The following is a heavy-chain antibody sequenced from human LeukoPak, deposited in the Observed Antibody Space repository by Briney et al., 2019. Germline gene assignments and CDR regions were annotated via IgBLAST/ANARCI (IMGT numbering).Heavy chain of an antibody. CDR3: ARGVGDSSSWYRFEYFQH. D-gene: IGHD6-13*01. J-gene: IGHJ1*01. V-gene: IGHV3-48*03. CDR1: GFTFSSYE. Sequence: GGSLRLSCAASGFTFSSYEMNWVRQAPGKGLEWVSYISSSGSTIYYADSVKGRFTISRDNAKNSLYLQMNSLRAEDTAVYYCARGVGDSSSWYRFEYFQHWGQGTLVTVSS. CDR2: ISSSGSTI.